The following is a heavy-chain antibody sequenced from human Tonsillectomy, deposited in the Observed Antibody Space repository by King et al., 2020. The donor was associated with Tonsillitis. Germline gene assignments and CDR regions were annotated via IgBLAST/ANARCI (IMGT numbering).Heavy chain of an antibody. D-gene: IGHD6-13*01. J-gene: IGHJ5*02. CDR3: AKVLMSWYSSSSLSFDP. CDR1: GFTFSSYA. V-gene: IGHV3-23*04. Sequence: VQLVESGGGLVQPGGSLRLSCAASGFTFSSYAMSWVRQAPGKGLEWVSAISGSGGCTYYADSVKGRFTISRDNSKNTLYLQMNSLRAEDTAGYYCAKVLMSWYSSSSLSFDPWGQGTLVTVSS. CDR2: ISGSGGCT.